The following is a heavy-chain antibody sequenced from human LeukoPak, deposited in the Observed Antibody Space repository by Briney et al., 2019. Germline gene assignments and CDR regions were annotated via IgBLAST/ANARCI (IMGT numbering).Heavy chain of an antibody. CDR1: GFTFSDYW. J-gene: IGHJ4*02. CDR2: VSSDGSST. Sequence: PGGSLRLSCAASGFTFSDYWMHWVRQAPGEGLVWVSRVSSDGSSTAYAGSVKGRFTLSRDNAKNTLYLQMNSLRAEDTGVYYCVRASWFGELLGYWGQGTLVTVSS. D-gene: IGHD3-10*01. CDR3: VRASWFGELLGY. V-gene: IGHV3-74*01.